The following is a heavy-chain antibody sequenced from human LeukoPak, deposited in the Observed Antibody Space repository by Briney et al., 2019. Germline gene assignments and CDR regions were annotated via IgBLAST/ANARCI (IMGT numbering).Heavy chain of an antibody. CDR3: ARDFDDPSGHYYYLPDY. Sequence: GGSLRLSCAASGFNFRRNGMHWVRQAPGKGLEWLSFIRFDGTKKFYTQSVRGRFTISRDTSINVLYLQMNNLTAEDTAVYYCARDFDDPSGHYYYLPDYWGPGTLVTVSS. CDR2: IRFDGTKK. D-gene: IGHD2/OR15-2a*01. CDR1: GFNFRRNG. V-gene: IGHV3-30*02. J-gene: IGHJ4*02.